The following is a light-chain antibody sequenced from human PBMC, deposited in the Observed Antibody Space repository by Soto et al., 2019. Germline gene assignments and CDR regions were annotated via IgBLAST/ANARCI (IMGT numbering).Light chain of an antibody. CDR1: QSVSSTY. CDR2: GAS. J-gene: IGKJ2*01. V-gene: IGKV3-20*01. Sequence: EIVLTQSPGTLSLSPGERATLSCRASQSVSSTYSAWYQQKPGPTPRLLIHGASSWATGIPERFSGSGSGTDFTLSISRLEPEDFAVYYCHQYGSSPQTFGQGTKLEI. CDR3: HQYGSSPQT.